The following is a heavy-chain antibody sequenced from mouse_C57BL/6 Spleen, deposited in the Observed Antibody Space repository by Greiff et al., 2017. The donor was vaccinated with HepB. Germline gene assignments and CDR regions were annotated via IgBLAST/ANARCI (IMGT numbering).Heavy chain of an antibody. Sequence: VHVKQSGAELVKPGASVKLSCTASGFNIKDYYMHWVKQRTEQGLEWIGRIDPEDGETKYAPKFQGKATITADTSSNTAYLQLSSLTSEDTAVYYCASGSSSSYAMDYWGQGTSVTVSS. D-gene: IGHD1-1*01. V-gene: IGHV14-2*01. CDR3: ASGSSSSYAMDY. J-gene: IGHJ4*01. CDR1: GFNIKDYY. CDR2: IDPEDGET.